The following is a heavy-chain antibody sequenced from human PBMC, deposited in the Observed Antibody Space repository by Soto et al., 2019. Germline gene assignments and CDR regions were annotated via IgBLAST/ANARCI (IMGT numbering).Heavy chain of an antibody. CDR1: GFTFSNYA. V-gene: IGHV3-23*01. Sequence: VQLLESGGGLVQPGGSLRLSCAASGFTFSNYAMSWVRQAPGKALEWVSSINIVGGNTNYADSVRGRFTMSRDDSKNTVFRQMNSLRAEDTAIYYCTKNYYFDSWGQGTLITVSS. J-gene: IGHJ4*02. CDR3: TKNYYFDS. CDR2: INIVGGNT.